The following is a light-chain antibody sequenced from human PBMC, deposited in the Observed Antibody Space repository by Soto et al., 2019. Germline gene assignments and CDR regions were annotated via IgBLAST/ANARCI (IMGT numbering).Light chain of an antibody. Sequence: DIQMTQSPSSLSASVGDRVTITCRASQSISSHLNWYQQKPGNAPKVLISAASSLQSGVPSRFSGSGSGTDITLTTSSLQPEDYATYYCQQSYSSLYTFGLGTKLEIK. CDR3: QQSYSSLYT. J-gene: IGKJ2*01. V-gene: IGKV1-39*01. CDR1: QSISSH. CDR2: AAS.